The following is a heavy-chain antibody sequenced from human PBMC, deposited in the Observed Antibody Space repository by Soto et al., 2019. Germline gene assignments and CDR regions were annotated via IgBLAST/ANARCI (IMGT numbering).Heavy chain of an antibody. D-gene: IGHD6-6*01. Sequence: QVQLQESGPGLVKPSETLSLTCTVSGGSISSYYWSWIRQPPGKGLEWIGYIYYSGSTNYNPSLKSRVTRSXXTXKXXSSRKLSSVTAADTAVYYCARDEGLARTGHWYFDLWGRGTLVTVSS. CDR1: GGSISSYY. V-gene: IGHV4-59*01. J-gene: IGHJ2*01. CDR2: IYYSGST. CDR3: ARDEGLARTGHWYFDL.